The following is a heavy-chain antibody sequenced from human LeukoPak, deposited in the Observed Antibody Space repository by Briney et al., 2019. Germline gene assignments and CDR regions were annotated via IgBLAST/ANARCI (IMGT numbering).Heavy chain of an antibody. CDR3: ARPSSGYYYVEAFDI. CDR2: IYYSGST. V-gene: IGHV4-59*08. CDR1: GGSISSYY. Sequence: PSETLSLTCTVSGGSISSYYWSWIRQPPGKGLEWIGYIYYSGSTNYNPSLKSRVTISVDTSKNQFSLKLSSVTAADTAVYYCARPSSGYYYVEAFDIWGQGTMVTVSS. J-gene: IGHJ3*02. D-gene: IGHD3-22*01.